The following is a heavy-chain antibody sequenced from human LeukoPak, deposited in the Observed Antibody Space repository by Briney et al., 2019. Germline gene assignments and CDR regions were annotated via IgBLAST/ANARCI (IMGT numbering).Heavy chain of an antibody. J-gene: IGHJ4*02. Sequence: GGSLRLSCAASGFTFSTYWMSWVRQAPGKGLVWVSGINSDGGTTTYADSVKGRFTISRDNAKNTLYLQMNNLRAEDTAVYYCATDYYVSGSYYRLFYWGQGTLVTVSS. CDR2: INSDGGTT. D-gene: IGHD3-10*01. V-gene: IGHV3-74*01. CDR1: GFTFSTYW. CDR3: ATDYYVSGSYYRLFY.